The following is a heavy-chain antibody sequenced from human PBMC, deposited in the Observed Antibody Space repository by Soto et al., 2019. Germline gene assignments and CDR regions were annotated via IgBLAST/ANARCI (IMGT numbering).Heavy chain of an antibody. J-gene: IGHJ4*02. V-gene: IGHV4-4*02. CDR3: ARDTYYDFWSGYYRRDYYFDY. CDR2: IYHSGST. D-gene: IGHD3-3*01. CDR1: GGSISSSNW. Sequence: SETLSLTCAVSGGSISSSNWWSWVRQPPGKGLEWIGEIYHSGSTNYNPSLKSRVTISVDKSKNQFSLKLSSVTAADTAVYYCARDTYYDFWSGYYRRDYYFDYWGQGTLVTVPS.